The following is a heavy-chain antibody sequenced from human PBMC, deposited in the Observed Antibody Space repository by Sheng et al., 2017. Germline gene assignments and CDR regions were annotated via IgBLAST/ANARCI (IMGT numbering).Heavy chain of an antibody. Sequence: EVRLVESGGDLVQPGGTLRLSCVASGFTFSSYAMSWVRQVPGKGLEWVSVISGSGTSTYYADSVKGRFTISRDNSKNTLYLQMNSLSAEDTAVYYCANSYDSSGYPFDYWGQGTLVTVSS. J-gene: IGHJ4*02. CDR1: GFTFSSYA. D-gene: IGHD3-22*01. CDR2: ISGSGTST. V-gene: IGHV3-23*04. CDR3: ANSYDSSGYPFDY.